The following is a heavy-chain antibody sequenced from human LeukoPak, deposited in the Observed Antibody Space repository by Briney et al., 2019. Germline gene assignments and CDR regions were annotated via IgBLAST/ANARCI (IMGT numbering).Heavy chain of an antibody. D-gene: IGHD2-2*01. CDR2: ISGSGGST. V-gene: IGHV3-23*01. CDR1: GFTFSSYA. CDR3: AKDMGYCSSTSCLKFDY. J-gene: IGHJ4*02. Sequence: GGSLRLSCAASGFTFSSYAMSWVRQAPGKGLEWVSAISGSGGSTYYADSVKGRFTISRDNSKNTLYLQMNGLRAEDTAVYYCAKDMGYCSSTSCLKFDYWGQGTLVTVSS.